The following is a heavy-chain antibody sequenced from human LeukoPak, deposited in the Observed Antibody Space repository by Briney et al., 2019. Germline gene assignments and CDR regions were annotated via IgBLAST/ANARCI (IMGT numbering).Heavy chain of an antibody. Sequence: GSLRLSCAASGVTFSSYAMSWGRRAPGKGGEWVSAISVSGGSTYYAHSVKGRFTISRDNSQNTLYLQMNSPRAEDTAVYYCAKEQGQQLVLNPFDDWGQGTLVTVSS. CDR2: ISVSGGST. V-gene: IGHV3-23*01. J-gene: IGHJ4*02. CDR1: GVTFSSYA. D-gene: IGHD6-13*01. CDR3: AKEQGQQLVLNPFDD.